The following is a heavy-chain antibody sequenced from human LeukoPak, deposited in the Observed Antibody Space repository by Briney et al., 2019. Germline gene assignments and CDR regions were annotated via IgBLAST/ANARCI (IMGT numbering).Heavy chain of an antibody. D-gene: IGHD3-10*01. Sequence: PGGSLRLSCAASGFTVSSNYMSWVRQAPGKGLEWVSVIYSGGSTYYADSVKGRFTISRDSSKNTLYLQMNSLRAEDTAAYYCARDSRGYYYGMDVWGQGTTVTVSS. CDR1: GFTVSSNY. CDR3: ARDSRGYYYGMDV. CDR2: IYSGGST. V-gene: IGHV3-66*01. J-gene: IGHJ6*02.